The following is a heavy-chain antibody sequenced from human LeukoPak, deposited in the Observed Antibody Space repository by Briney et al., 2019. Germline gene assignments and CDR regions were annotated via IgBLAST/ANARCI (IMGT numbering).Heavy chain of an antibody. Sequence: PSQTLSLTCTVSGDSISSDTYYWTWIRQPAGKGLEWIGRIYISGNTNYNPSLKSRVTISVDTSKNQFSLNLNSVTAADTAVYYCAGTRRYCSGGSCYNWFDPWDQGTLVTVSS. CDR1: GDSISSDTYY. CDR2: IYISGNT. V-gene: IGHV4-61*02. J-gene: IGHJ5*02. D-gene: IGHD2-15*01. CDR3: AGTRRYCSGGSCYNWFDP.